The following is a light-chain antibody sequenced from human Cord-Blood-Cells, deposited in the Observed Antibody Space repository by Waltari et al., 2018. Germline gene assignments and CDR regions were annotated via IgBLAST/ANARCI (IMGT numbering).Light chain of an antibody. Sequence: QSALTQPPSVSGSPGQSLTISCTRTSSDAGGYNFSSWYHQHPGKAPKLMIYDVSKRPSGVSNRFSGSKSGNTASLTISGLQAEDEADYYCSSYTSSSTWVFGGGTKLTVL. J-gene: IGLJ3*02. CDR1: SSDAGGYNF. CDR3: SSYTSSSTWV. CDR2: DVS. V-gene: IGLV2-14*03.